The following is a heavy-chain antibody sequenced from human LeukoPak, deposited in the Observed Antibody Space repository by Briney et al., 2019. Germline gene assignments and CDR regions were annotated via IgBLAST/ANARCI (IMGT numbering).Heavy chain of an antibody. CDR1: RFTFSSYS. V-gene: IGHV3-21*01. J-gene: IGHJ6*02. CDR2: ISSSSSYI. Sequence: GGSLRLSCAASRFTFSSYSMNWVRQAPGMGLEWVSSISSSSSYIYYADSVKGRFTISRDNAKNSLYLQMNSLRAEDTAVYYCARDTAYYGMDVWGQGTTVTVSS. CDR3: ARDTAYYGMDV. D-gene: IGHD2-21*02.